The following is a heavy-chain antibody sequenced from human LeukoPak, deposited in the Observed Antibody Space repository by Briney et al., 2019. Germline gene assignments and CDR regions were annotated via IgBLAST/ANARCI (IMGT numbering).Heavy chain of an antibody. J-gene: IGHJ4*02. D-gene: IGHD3-22*01. V-gene: IGHV1-46*01. CDR3: ARDNGNYYDSSGYQGGLDY. Sequence: ASVKVSCKASGYIFTSYYMHWVRQAPGQGLEWMGIINPSGGSTSYAQKFQGRVTMTRDTSTSTVYMELSSLRSEDTAVYYCARDNGNYYDSSGYQGGLDYWGQGTLVTVSS. CDR2: INPSGGST. CDR1: GYIFTSYY.